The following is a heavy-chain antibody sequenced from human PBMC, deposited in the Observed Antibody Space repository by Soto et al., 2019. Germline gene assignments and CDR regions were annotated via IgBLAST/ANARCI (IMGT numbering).Heavy chain of an antibody. J-gene: IGHJ4*02. CDR2: IYDSGST. D-gene: IGHD4-17*01. CDR3: ARGALGRSATVTTYLGY. V-gene: IGHV4-31*03. CDR1: GGSISSGGYY. Sequence: QVQLQESGPGLVKPSQTLSLTCTVSGGSISSGGYYWSWIRQHPGKGLEWIGYIYDSGSTYYNPSLKSRVTISVDTSKNQFSLKRYSVTAADTAVYYCARGALGRSATVTTYLGYWGQGMLVTVSS.